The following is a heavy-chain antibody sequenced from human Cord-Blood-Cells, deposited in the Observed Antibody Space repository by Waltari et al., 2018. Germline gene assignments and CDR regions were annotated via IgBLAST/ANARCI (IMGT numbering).Heavy chain of an antibody. CDR2: ISSSSSTI. J-gene: IGHJ3*02. CDR3: ARDHEELQAFDI. Sequence: EVQLVESGGGLVQPGGSLRLSCAASGFTFSSYTMNWFRQAPGKGLEWVSYISSSSSTIYYADSVKGRFTISRDNAKNSLYLQMNSLRAEDTAVYYCARDHEELQAFDIWGQGTMVTVSS. CDR1: GFTFSSYT. D-gene: IGHD1-7*01. V-gene: IGHV3-48*01.